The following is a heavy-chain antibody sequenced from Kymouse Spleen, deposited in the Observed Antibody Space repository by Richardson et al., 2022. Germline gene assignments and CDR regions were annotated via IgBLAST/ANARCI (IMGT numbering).Heavy chain of an antibody. CDR1: GFTFSNAW. CDR2: IKSKTDGGTT. V-gene: IGHV3-15*01. CDR3: TTEFLEGYQDAFDI. Sequence: EVQLVESGGGLVKPGGSLRLSCAASGFTFSNAWMSWVRQAPGKGLEWVGRIKSKTDGGTTDYAAPVKGRFTISRDDSKNTLYLQMNSLKTEDTAVYYCTTEFLEGYQDAFDIWGQGTMVTVSS. D-gene: IGHD3-3*01. J-gene: IGHJ3*02.